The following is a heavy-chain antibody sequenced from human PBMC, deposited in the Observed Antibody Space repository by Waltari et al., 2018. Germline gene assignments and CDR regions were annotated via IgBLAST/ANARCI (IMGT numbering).Heavy chain of an antibody. D-gene: IGHD6-13*01. CDR3: ARIIGTNWFDP. Sequence: QMQLQESGPGLVKPSETLSLTCTVSGGSIGIYFWAWIRQPAGKGMEYIGRIHSSGTTSLNPSLTSRVSMSVDTSANPFSLKLTSVTAADTAVYYCARIIGTNWFDPWGQGTLVTVSS. J-gene: IGHJ5*02. CDR1: GGSIGIYF. CDR2: IHSSGTT. V-gene: IGHV4-4*07.